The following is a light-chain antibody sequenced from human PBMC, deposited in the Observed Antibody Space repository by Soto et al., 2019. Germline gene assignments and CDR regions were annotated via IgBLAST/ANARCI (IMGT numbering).Light chain of an antibody. J-gene: IGKJ4*01. V-gene: IGKV3-15*01. CDR2: GAS. CDR1: QNVSSN. CDR3: QQYNNWPPLT. Sequence: EIVMTQSPATLSVSPGERATLSCRASQNVSSNLAWYQQKPGQAPRLLIYGASTRATGISARFSGSWSGTEFTLTISSLQYEDFAVYYCQQYNNWPPLTFGGGTKVEIK.